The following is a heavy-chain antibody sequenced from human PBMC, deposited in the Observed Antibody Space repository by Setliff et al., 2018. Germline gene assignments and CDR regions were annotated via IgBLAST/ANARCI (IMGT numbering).Heavy chain of an antibody. D-gene: IGHD1-26*01. Sequence: SETLSLTCTVSGGSISSGGYYWSWIRQHPGKGLEWIGYIYHSGGTSYNPSLKSRVTIPVDTSKNQFSLNLSSVTAADTAVYYCARTGTYRYFDYWGQGALVTVSS. J-gene: IGHJ4*02. CDR1: GGSISSGGYY. CDR2: IYHSGGT. CDR3: ARTGTYRYFDY. V-gene: IGHV4-61*08.